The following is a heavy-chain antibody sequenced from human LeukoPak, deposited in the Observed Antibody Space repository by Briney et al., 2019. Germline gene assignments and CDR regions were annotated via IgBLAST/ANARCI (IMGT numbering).Heavy chain of an antibody. D-gene: IGHD6-13*01. J-gene: IGHJ4*02. CDR1: GGTFSSYA. CDR2: IIPIFGTA. V-gene: IGHV1-69*13. Sequence: SVKVSCKASGGTFSSYAISWVRQAPGQGLEWMGGIIPIFGTANYAQKFQGRVTITADESTSTACMELSSLRSEDTAVYYCAREMAAAGSGVIDSWGQGTLVTVSS. CDR3: AREMAAAGSGVIDS.